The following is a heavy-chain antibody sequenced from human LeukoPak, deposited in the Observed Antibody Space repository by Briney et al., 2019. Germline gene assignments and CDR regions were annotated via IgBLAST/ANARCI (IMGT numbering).Heavy chain of an antibody. CDR3: ARVSLSGDFDY. CDR2: ISYDGSNK. D-gene: IGHD2-15*01. Sequence: GRSLRLSCAASGFTFSSYAMHWVRQAPGKALEWVAVISYDGSNKYYADSVKGRFTISRDNSKNTLYLQMNSLRAEDTAVYYCARVSLSGDFDYWGQGTLVTVSS. J-gene: IGHJ4*02. CDR1: GFTFSSYA. V-gene: IGHV3-30*04.